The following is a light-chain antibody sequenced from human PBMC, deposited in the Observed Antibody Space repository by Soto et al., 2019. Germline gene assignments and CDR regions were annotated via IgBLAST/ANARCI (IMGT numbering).Light chain of an antibody. Sequence: EIVLTQSPATLSLSPGERATLSCRASQSVSSNLAWYQQKPGQAPRLLIYGASTRATGIPARFSGSGSGTEFTLTISRLEPEDFAVYYCQQYGSSPQTFGQGTKVDI. CDR2: GAS. J-gene: IGKJ1*01. CDR1: QSVSSN. V-gene: IGKV3-20*01. CDR3: QQYGSSPQT.